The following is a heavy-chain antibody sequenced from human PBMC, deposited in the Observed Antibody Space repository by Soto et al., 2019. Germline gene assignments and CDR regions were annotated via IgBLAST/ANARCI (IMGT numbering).Heavy chain of an antibody. CDR2: INPLNGNT. J-gene: IGHJ5*02. V-gene: IGHV1-3*01. CDR1: GYPFTDYA. CDR3: ARQMVRAVDWFDP. D-gene: IGHD3-10*01. Sequence: QVQLVQSGAEVKKPGASVKVSCKASGYPFTDYAIHWVRQAPGQRPEWMGWINPLNGNTKYSQTFRRRVTISRDTSATTAYMELRGLRSEDTAVYYFARQMVRAVDWFDPWGQGTLVTVSS.